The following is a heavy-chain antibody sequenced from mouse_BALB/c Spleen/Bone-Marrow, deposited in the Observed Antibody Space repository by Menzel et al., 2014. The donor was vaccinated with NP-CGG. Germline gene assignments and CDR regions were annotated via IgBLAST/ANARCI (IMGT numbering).Heavy chain of an antibody. CDR1: GFSFSNYG. D-gene: IGHD2-4*01. V-gene: IGHV5-9-2*01. Sequence: EVKLMESGGGLVKSGGSLKLSCAASGFSFSNYGMSWLRQTPEKRLEWVATISGDGRYTFYSDSVMGRFTISRDNAKNNLYLQLSSLRSEDTALYYCARHAYYDQTEVSFVCWGQGTLVTVSA. CDR3: ARHAYYDQTEVSFVC. J-gene: IGHJ3*01. CDR2: ISGDGRYT.